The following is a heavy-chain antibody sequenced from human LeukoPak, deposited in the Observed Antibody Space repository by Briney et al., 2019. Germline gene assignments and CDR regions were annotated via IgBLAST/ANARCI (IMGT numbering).Heavy chain of an antibody. Sequence: PGGSLRLSCAASGFTFSDYYMSWIRQAPGKGLEWVSYISSSGSTIYYADSVKGRFTISRDNAKNSLYLQMNSLRAEDTAVYYCARWSYCTSTRCSYSFDYWGQGTLVTVSS. D-gene: IGHD2-2*01. V-gene: IGHV3-11*01. J-gene: IGHJ4*02. CDR2: ISSSGSTI. CDR3: ARWSYCTSTRCSYSFDY. CDR1: GFTFSDYY.